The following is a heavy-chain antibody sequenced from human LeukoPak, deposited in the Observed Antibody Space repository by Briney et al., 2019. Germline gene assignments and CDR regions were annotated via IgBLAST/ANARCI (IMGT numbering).Heavy chain of an antibody. CDR3: ARHSVGSPHYFDY. D-gene: IGHD5/OR15-5a*01. CDR1: GGSISPYY. J-gene: IGHJ4*02. CDR2: IFYSGSA. V-gene: IGHV4-59*08. Sequence: SETLSLTCTVSGGSISPYYWSWIRQPPGKELEWIAFIFYSGSAHYNPSLTSRVTISVDTSKNQFSLKLTSVTAADTAVYYCARHSVGSPHYFDYWGQGTPVTVSS.